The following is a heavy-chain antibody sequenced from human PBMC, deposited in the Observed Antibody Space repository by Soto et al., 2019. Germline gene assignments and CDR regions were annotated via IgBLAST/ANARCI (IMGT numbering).Heavy chain of an antibody. D-gene: IGHD1-1*01. Sequence: EVQLVESGGGLVKPGGSLRLSCAASGFTFSNAWMSWVRQAPGKGLEWVGRIKSKTDGGTTDYAAHGKGRFTISRDDSKNTLYLQMNSLKTEDTSVYYCTTDSWERYYYYYYMDVWGKGTTVTVSS. CDR1: GFTFSNAW. CDR3: TTDSWERYYYYYYMDV. J-gene: IGHJ6*03. CDR2: IKSKTDGGTT. V-gene: IGHV3-15*01.